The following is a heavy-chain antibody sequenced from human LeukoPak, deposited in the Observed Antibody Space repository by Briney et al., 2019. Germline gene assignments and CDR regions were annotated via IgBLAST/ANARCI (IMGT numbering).Heavy chain of an antibody. J-gene: IGHJ4*02. CDR2: ISWNSGSI. CDR3: VLGYCSSTSCYTDYDY. D-gene: IGHD2-2*02. Sequence: GGSLRLSCAASGFTFDDYAMHWVRQAPGKGLERVSGISWNSGSIGYADSVKGRFTISRDNAKNSLYLQMNSLRAEDTASYYCVLGYCSSTSCYTDYDYWGQGTLVTVSS. V-gene: IGHV3-9*01. CDR1: GFTFDDYA.